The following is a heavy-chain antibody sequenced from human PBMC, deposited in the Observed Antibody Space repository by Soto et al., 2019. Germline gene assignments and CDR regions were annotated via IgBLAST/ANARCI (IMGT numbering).Heavy chain of an antibody. Sequence: SVKVSCKASGGTFSSYAISWVRQAPGQGLEWMGGIIPIFGTANYAQKFQGRVTITADESTSTAYMELSSLRSEDTAVYYCARGRVRSKDIVVVVAATQKLDYWGQGTLVTVSS. V-gene: IGHV1-69*13. D-gene: IGHD2-15*01. CDR2: IIPIFGTA. CDR3: ARGRVRSKDIVVVVAATQKLDY. CDR1: GGTFSSYA. J-gene: IGHJ4*02.